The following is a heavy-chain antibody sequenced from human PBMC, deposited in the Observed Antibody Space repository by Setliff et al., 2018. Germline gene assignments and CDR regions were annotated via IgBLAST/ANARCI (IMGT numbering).Heavy chain of an antibody. V-gene: IGHV4-4*08. D-gene: IGHD6-13*01. CDR3: SRDPASPAAAGGWFDP. CDR1: GGSISSYY. CDR2: IYTSGST. J-gene: IGHJ5*02. Sequence: SETLSLTCTVSGGSISSYYWSWIRQPPGKGLEWIGYIYTSGSTNYNPSLKSRVTISVDTSKNQFSLTLSPVTAADTAVYYCSRDPASPAAAGGWFDPWGQGTLVTVSS.